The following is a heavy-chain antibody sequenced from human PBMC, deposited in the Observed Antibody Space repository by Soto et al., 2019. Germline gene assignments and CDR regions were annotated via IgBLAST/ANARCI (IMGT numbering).Heavy chain of an antibody. CDR2: ISSSGATM. V-gene: IGHV3-11*01. J-gene: IGHJ2*01. CDR3: ARPRGFSSGYPRYLDL. Sequence: PGGSLRLSCAVSGFTSNAFHMTWIRQPPGKGLEWVSHISSSGATMYYADSVEGRFTISRDNAKNSLYLQMNSLRVDDTALYYCARPRGFSSGYPRYLDLWGRGTLVTVSS. D-gene: IGHD6-19*01. CDR1: GFTSNAFH.